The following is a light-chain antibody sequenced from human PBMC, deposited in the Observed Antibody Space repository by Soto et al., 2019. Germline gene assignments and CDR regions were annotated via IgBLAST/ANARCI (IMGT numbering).Light chain of an antibody. CDR3: SSYTSSSTLNYV. CDR2: AVS. CDR1: SSDVGGYNY. V-gene: IGLV2-14*01. Sequence: QSALTQPASVSGSPGQSITISCTGTSSDVGGYNYVSWYQQHPGKAPKLMIYAVSNRPSGVSNRFSGSKSGNTASLTISGLQAEDEDEYYCSSYTSSSTLNYVFGTGTKLTVL. J-gene: IGLJ1*01.